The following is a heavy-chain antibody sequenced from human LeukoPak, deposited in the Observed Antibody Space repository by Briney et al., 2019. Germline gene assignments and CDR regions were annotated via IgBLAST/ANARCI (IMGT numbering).Heavy chain of an antibody. D-gene: IGHD6-6*01. V-gene: IGHV7-4-1*02. CDR1: GGTFSSYA. J-gene: IGHJ5*02. Sequence: ASVKVSCKASGGTFSSYAISWVRQAPGQGLEWMGWINTNTGNPMYAQGFTGRFVFSLDTSVSTAYLQISSLKAEDTAVYYCATGGIEYSSSSSENWFDPWGQGTLVTVSS. CDR2: INTNTGNP. CDR3: ATGGIEYSSSSSENWFDP.